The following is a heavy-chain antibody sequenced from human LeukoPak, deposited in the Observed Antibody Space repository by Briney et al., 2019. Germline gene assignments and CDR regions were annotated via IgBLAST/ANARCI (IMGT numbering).Heavy chain of an antibody. V-gene: IGHV3-48*03. Sequence: PGGSLRLSCAASGFTFSSYEMNWVRQAPGKGLGWVSYISSSGSTIYYADSLKGRFTISRDNAKKSLYLQMNSLRAEDTVVYYCARRFSYESSGYYGDAFDFWGQGTSVTVSS. CDR3: ARRFSYESSGYYGDAFDF. CDR1: GFTFSSYE. CDR2: ISSSGSTI. D-gene: IGHD3-22*01. J-gene: IGHJ3*01.